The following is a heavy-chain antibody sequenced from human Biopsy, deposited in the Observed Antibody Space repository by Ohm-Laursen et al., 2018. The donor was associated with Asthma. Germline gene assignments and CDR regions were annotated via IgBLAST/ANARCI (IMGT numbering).Heavy chain of an antibody. D-gene: IGHD3-16*01. CDR3: AREGGADYYYYDMDV. CDR2: ISSSSSYI. J-gene: IGHJ6*02. CDR1: GFTFSDYY. V-gene: IGHV3-21*01. Sequence: SLRLSCAASGFTFSDYYMNWVRQAPGKGLEWVSSISSSSSYIYYADSVKGRFTISRDNAKNSLYLQMNSLRAEDTAVYYCAREGGADYYYYDMDVWGQGTTVTVSS.